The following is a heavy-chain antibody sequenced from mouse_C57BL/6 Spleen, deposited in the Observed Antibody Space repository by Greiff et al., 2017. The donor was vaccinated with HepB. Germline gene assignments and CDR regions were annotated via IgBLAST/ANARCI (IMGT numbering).Heavy chain of an antibody. CDR2: ISGGGGNT. Sequence: EVQVVESGGGLVKPGGSLKLSCAASGFTFSSYTMSWVRQTPEKRLEWVATISGGGGNTYYPDSVKGRVTISRDNAKNTLYLQMSSLRSEDTALYYCARHGGLRDYFDYWGQGTTLTVSS. D-gene: IGHD2-4*01. V-gene: IGHV5-9*01. J-gene: IGHJ2*01. CDR1: GFTFSSYT. CDR3: ARHGGLRDYFDY.